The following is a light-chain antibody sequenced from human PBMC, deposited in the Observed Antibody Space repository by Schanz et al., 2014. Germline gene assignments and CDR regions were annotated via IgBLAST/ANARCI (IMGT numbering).Light chain of an antibody. CDR3: QQYYTYPWT. CDR2: GAS. J-gene: IGKJ1*01. V-gene: IGKV1-6*01. Sequence: AIQMTQSPSSLSASVGDRVTITCRASQGIRNDLGWYQQKPGKAPKLLIYGASSLQSGVPSRFSGSGSGTDFTLTISSLQPEDFATYYCQQYYTYPWTFGQGTKVEIK. CDR1: QGIRND.